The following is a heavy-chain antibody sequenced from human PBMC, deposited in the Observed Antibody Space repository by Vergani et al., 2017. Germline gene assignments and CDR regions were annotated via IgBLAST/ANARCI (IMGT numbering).Heavy chain of an antibody. V-gene: IGHV4-34*01. CDR3: ARGGRQLLVRTSVDY. D-gene: IGHD6-19*01. J-gene: IGHJ4*02. Sequence: QVQLQQWGAGLLKPSETLSLTCAVYGGSFSGYYWSWIRQPPGKGLEWIGEINHIGSTNYNPSLKSRVTISVDTSKNQFSLKLSSVTAADTAVYFCARGGRQLLVRTSVDYWGQGTLVTVSS. CDR2: INHIGST. CDR1: GGSFSGYY.